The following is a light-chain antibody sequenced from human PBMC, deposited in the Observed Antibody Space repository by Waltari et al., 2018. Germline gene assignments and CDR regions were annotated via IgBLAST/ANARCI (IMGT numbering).Light chain of an antibody. Sequence: SSELTQPPSVSVSPGQTASITCSGDILGKKYASWYQQKPGPSPLLVIYQDTKRPSEIPERFSGSKSANAATLTITGTQAVDEADYYWQALGTGAWVFGGGTKLTVL. V-gene: IGLV3-1*01. CDR2: QDT. J-gene: IGLJ3*02. CDR1: ILGKKY. CDR3: QALGTGAWV.